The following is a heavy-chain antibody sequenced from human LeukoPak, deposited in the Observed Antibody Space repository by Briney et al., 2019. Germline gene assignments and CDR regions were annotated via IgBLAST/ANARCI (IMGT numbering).Heavy chain of an antibody. CDR3: ATMRFLDPDYYDSSGYLREDY. J-gene: IGHJ4*02. CDR2: IYSGGST. Sequence: TGGSLRLSCAASGFTVSSNYMNWVRQAPGKELEWVSGIYSGGSTYYANPVKGRFNISRHNSKNTLYLQMNSLRAEDTAVYYCATMRFLDPDYYDSSGYLREDYWGQGTLVTVSS. D-gene: IGHD3-22*01. CDR1: GFTVSSNY. V-gene: IGHV3-53*04.